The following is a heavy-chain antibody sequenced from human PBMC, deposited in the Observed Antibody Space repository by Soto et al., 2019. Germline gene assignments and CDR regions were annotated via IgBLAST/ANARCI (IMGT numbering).Heavy chain of an antibody. J-gene: IGHJ4*02. CDR3: AADGAASAWFFY. V-gene: IGHV4-39*01. CDR1: GGSISKINSY. D-gene: IGHD6-19*01. Sequence: QLQLQGSGPGLVKPSETLSLTCPVSGGSISKINSYWGWIRQPPGKGLEWIGSISSSGNTFYNPSLKSRVTISVDPSKNQFSLNLNSVTAADTAIYYCAADGAASAWFFYWGQGTLVTVSS. CDR2: ISSSGNT.